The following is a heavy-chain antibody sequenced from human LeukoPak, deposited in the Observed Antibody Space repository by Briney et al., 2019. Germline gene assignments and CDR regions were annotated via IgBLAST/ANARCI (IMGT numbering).Heavy chain of an antibody. CDR1: GFTFSSYA. D-gene: IGHD3-22*01. J-gene: IGHJ4*02. CDR3: AKDPHYYYDSSGYSLVGY. V-gene: IGHV3-23*01. CDR2: ISGSGGTT. Sequence: GGSLRLSCAASGFTFSSYALSWVRQAPGRGLEWVSAISGSGGTTYYADAVKGRFTISRGNSKNTLYLQMNSLRAEDTAVYYCAKDPHYYYDSSGYSLVGYWGQGTLVTVSS.